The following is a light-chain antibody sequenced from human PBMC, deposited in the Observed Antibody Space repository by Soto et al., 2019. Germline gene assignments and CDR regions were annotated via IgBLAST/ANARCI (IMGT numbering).Light chain of an antibody. CDR1: SNDVGRYNL. J-gene: IGLJ3*02. CDR3: CAYAGSGTVV. V-gene: IGLV2-23*01. CDR2: EAT. Sequence: QSALTQPASVSGSPEQSITISCTGTSNDVGRYNLVSWYQQHPGKAPKVMIYEATKRPSGVSNRFSGSKSGNTASLTISGLQAEDEADYYCCAYAGSGTVVFGGGTKVTVL.